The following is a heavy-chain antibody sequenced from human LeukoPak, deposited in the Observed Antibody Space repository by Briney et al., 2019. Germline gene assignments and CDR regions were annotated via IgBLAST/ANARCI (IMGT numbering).Heavy chain of an antibody. J-gene: IGHJ4*02. Sequence: KPGGSLRLSCAAAGFTFSNAWMSWVRQAPGKGLGWVGRMKRKTDGGTTDYAAPVKGRFTISRDDAKNTLYLQMNSLKTEDTAVYYCTTLRRLRLWLVPSVVLNDYWGQGTLVTVSS. CDR2: MKRKTDGGTT. CDR1: GFTFSNAW. D-gene: IGHD6-19*01. CDR3: TTLRRLRLWLVPSVVLNDY. V-gene: IGHV3-15*01.